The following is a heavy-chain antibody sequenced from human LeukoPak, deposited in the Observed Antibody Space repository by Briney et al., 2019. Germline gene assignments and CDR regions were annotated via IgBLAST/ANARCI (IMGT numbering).Heavy chain of an antibody. D-gene: IGHD6-13*01. J-gene: IGHJ4*02. CDR1: GFIFSDYY. Sequence: GGSLRLSCAASGFIFSDYYMTWIRQAPGKGLDWISYISGDSSNTIYADSVRGRFTVSRDNAKNSLYLQMNSLRAEDTAIYCCAILHSIAAAGTYDYWGQGTLVTVSS. V-gene: IGHV3-11*06. CDR3: AILHSIAAAGTYDY. CDR2: ISGDSSNT.